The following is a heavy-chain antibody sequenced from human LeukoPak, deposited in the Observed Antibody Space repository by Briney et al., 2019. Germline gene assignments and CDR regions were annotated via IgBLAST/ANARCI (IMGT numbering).Heavy chain of an antibody. V-gene: IGHV3-66*01. CDR2: IYSGGST. Sequence: GGSLRLSCAASGFTVSSNYISWVRQAPGKGLEWVSVIYSGGSTYYADSVKGRFTISRDNSKNTLYLQMNNLRAEDTAVYYCARGEVGYCSRTTCYGFDHWGQGSLVTVSS. D-gene: IGHD2-2*01. CDR3: ARGEVGYCSRTTCYGFDH. CDR1: GFTVSSNY. J-gene: IGHJ4*02.